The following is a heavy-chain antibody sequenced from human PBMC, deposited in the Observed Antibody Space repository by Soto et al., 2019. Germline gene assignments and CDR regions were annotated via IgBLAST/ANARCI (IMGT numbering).Heavy chain of an antibody. CDR2: ISGSGGST. V-gene: IGHV3-23*01. CDR3: AKGADFWSGSYYYYYGMDV. D-gene: IGHD3-3*01. CDR1: GFTFSSYA. Sequence: GGSLRLSCAASGFTFSSYAMSWVRQAPGKGLEWVSAISGSGGSTYYADSVKGRFTISRDNSKNTLYLQMNSLRAEDTAVYYCAKGADFWSGSYYYYYGMDVWGQGTTATVSS. J-gene: IGHJ6*02.